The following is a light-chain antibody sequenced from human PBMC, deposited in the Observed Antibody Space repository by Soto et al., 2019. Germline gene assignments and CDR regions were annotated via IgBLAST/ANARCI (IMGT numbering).Light chain of an antibody. CDR3: AAWDDRLNGVL. CDR1: SSNIGRNT. Sequence: QSVLTQPPSASGTPGQRVTISCSGSSSNIGRNTVNWFQHLPGTAPKLLIYSNDQRPSGVPDRFSGSKSGTSASLGISGRQSEDESDYYCAAWDDRLNGVLFGGGTKLTVL. V-gene: IGLV1-44*01. J-gene: IGLJ2*01. CDR2: SND.